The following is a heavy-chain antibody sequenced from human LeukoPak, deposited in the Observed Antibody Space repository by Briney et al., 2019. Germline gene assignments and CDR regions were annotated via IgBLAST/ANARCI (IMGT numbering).Heavy chain of an antibody. V-gene: IGHV1-69*13. CDR1: GGTFSSYA. D-gene: IGHD3-10*01. Sequence: SVKVSCKASGGTFSSYAISWVRQAPGQGLEWMGGIIPIFGTANYAQKFQGRVTITADESTSTAYMELSSLRSEDTAVYYCARDKYYYGSGSYPDWGQGTLVTVSS. J-gene: IGHJ4*02. CDR3: ARDKYYYGSGSYPD. CDR2: IIPIFGTA.